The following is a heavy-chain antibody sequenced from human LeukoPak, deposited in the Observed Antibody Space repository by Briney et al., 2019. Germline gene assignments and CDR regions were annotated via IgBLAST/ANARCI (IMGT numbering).Heavy chain of an antibody. J-gene: IGHJ4*02. CDR2: IKRDGSEK. CDR3: ASQIEEWADY. V-gene: IGHV3-7*01. CDR1: GFTFSNYW. D-gene: IGHD3-3*01. Sequence: GGSLRLSCAASGFTFSNYWMTWVRQAPGKGLEWVADIKRDGSEKYYVDSVKGRFSISRDNAKNSLYLQMNSLRAEDTAVYYCASQIEEWADYWGQGTLVTVSS.